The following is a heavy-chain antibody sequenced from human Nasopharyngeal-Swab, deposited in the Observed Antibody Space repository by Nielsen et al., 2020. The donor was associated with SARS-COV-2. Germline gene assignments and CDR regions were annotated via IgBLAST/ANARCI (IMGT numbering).Heavy chain of an antibody. J-gene: IGHJ4*02. CDR1: GYTFTSYY. D-gene: IGHD5-12*01. Sequence: ASVKVSCKASGYTFTSYYMHWVRQAPGQGLEWMGIIDPSGATTTYAQKFQGRVTMTRDASTSTVYMELSSLRSEDTAVYYCARLTVATNGFDYRGQGTLVTVSS. CDR2: IDPSGATT. CDR3: ARLTVATNGFDY. V-gene: IGHV1-46*01.